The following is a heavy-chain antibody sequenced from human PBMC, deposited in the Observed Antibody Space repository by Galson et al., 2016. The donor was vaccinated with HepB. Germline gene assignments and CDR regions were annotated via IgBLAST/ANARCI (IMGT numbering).Heavy chain of an antibody. J-gene: IGHJ3*01. CDR3: ATALYDILPGSIFKAYAFDF. V-gene: IGHV1-24*01. CDR2: FDPEDGET. D-gene: IGHD3-9*01. Sequence: SVKVSCKVSGYTLSELSMHWVRQAPGKGPEWMGGFDPEDGETIYTQKFQGRVTMTEDTATDTVYMELSSLRSEDTAVYYCATALYDILPGSIFKAYAFDFWGQGTMVTVSS. CDR1: GYTLSELS.